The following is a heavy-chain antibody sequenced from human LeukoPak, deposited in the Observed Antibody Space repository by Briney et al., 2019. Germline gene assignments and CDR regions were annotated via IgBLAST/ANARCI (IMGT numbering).Heavy chain of an antibody. CDR3: ARGVVIAPQTFDY. CDR2: IYYSGST. D-gene: IGHD2-21*01. CDR1: GDSISSYY. V-gene: IGHV4-59*01. J-gene: IGHJ4*02. Sequence: SETLSLTCTVSGDSISSYYWSSIRQPPGKGLEWIGYIYYSGSTNYNPSLKSRVTISVDTSKNQFSLKLRPVTAADTAVYYCARGVVIAPQTFDYWGQGTLVTVSS.